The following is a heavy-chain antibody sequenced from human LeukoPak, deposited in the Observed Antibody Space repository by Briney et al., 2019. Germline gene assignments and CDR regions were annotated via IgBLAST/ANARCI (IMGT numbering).Heavy chain of an antibody. CDR2: ISYDGSNK. V-gene: IGHV3-30*18. J-gene: IGHJ4*02. Sequence: GGSLRLSCAASGFTFSSYGMHWVRQAPGKGLEWVAVISYDGSNKYYADSVKGRFTISRDNSKNTLYLQMNSLRADDTAVYYCAKMSGVVWFGELRLPFDYWGQGTLVTVFS. CDR1: GFTFSSYG. CDR3: AKMSGVVWFGELRLPFDY. D-gene: IGHD3-10*01.